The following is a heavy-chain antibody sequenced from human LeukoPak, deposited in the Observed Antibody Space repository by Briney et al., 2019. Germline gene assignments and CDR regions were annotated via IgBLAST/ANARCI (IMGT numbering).Heavy chain of an antibody. J-gene: IGHJ1*01. CDR2: IYWDDDK. Sequence: SGPTLLNPTQTLTLTCTFSGFSLSTSGVGVGWIRQPPGKALEWLALIYWDDDKRYSPSLKSRLTITKDTSKNQVVLTMTNMDPVDTATYYCAHRLFEDYVWGSYRYTAIYFQHWGQGTLVTVSS. CDR3: AHRLFEDYVWGSYRYTAIYFQH. V-gene: IGHV2-5*02. D-gene: IGHD3-16*02. CDR1: GFSLSTSGVG.